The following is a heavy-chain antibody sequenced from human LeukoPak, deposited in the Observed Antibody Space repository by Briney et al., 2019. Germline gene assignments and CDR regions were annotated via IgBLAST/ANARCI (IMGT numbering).Heavy chain of an antibody. CDR1: GFTFSSYW. Sequence: GGSLRLSCAASGFTFSSYWMSWVRQAPGKGLEWVANIKQDGSEKYYVDSVKGRFTISRDNAKNSLYLQMNSLRAEDTAVYYCARSAVGTSCCTAVGYWGQGTLVTVSS. J-gene: IGHJ4*02. CDR2: IKQDGSEK. D-gene: IGHD1-26*01. CDR3: ARSAVGTSCCTAVGY. V-gene: IGHV3-7*01.